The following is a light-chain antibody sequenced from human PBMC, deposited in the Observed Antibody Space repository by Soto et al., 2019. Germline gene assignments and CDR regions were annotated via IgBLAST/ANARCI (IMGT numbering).Light chain of an antibody. CDR3: HQYNNWPPWT. V-gene: IGKV3-15*01. CDR1: QSVSNN. CDR2: GAS. J-gene: IGKJ1*01. Sequence: EVVVTESPATLAVSPGERATLSCRAVQSVSNNYLAWYQQKPGQAPRLLIYGASTRATGIPARFSGSGSGTEFTLTISSLQSEDYAVYYCHQYNNWPPWTFGQGTKVDI.